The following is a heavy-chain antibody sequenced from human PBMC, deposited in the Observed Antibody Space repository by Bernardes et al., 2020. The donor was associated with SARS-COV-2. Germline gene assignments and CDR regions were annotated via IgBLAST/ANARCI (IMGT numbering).Heavy chain of an antibody. CDR1: GGSFSGYY. Sequence: SETLSLTCAVYGGSFSGYYWSWIRQPPGKGLEWIGEINHSGSTNYNPSLKSRVTISVDTSKNQFSLKLSSVTAAVTAVYYCARGERVVVVPAANYYYMDVWGKGTTVTVSS. V-gene: IGHV4-34*01. CDR2: INHSGST. J-gene: IGHJ6*03. D-gene: IGHD2-2*01. CDR3: ARGERVVVVPAANYYYMDV.